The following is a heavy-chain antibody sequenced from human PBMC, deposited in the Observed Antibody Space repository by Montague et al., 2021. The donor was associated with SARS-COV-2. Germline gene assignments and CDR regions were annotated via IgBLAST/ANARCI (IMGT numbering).Heavy chain of an antibody. CDR1: GDSVSSNSAA. D-gene: IGHD3-10*01. CDR2: TYYRSKWYN. CDR3: PRDLDYYGSGSYPEGFDP. J-gene: IGHJ5*02. Sequence: CAISGDSVSSNSAAWNWIRQSPSRGLEWLGRTYYRSKWYNDYAVSVKSRITINPDTSKNQFSLQLNSVTPEDAAVYYCPRDLDYYGSGSYPEGFDPWGQGTLVTVSS. V-gene: IGHV6-1*01.